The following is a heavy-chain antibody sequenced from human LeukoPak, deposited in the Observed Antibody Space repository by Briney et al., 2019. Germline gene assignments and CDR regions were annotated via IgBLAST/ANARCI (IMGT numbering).Heavy chain of an antibody. CDR3: ASIYCGGDCYPGY. V-gene: IGHV3-72*01. CDR2: TRNKANSYTT. D-gene: IGHD2-21*02. CDR1: GFTFSDHY. J-gene: IGHJ4*02. Sequence: GGSLTLSCAASGFTFSDHYMDWVRQAPGKGLEWVGRTRNKANSYTTEYAASVKGRFTISRDDSKNSLYLQMNSLKTEDTAVYYCASIYCGGDCYPGYWGQGTLVTVSS.